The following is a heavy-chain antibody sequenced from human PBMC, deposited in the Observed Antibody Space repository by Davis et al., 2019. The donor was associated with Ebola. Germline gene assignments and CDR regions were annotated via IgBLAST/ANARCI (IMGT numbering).Heavy chain of an antibody. Sequence: AASVKVSCKASGYTFTGYYMHWVRQAPGQGLEWMGWMNPNSGNTGYAQKFQGRVTMTRNTSISTAYMELSSLRSEDTAVYYCARNNWGSVNFDYWGQGTLVTVSS. CDR3: ARNNWGSVNFDY. CDR2: MNPNSGNT. CDR1: GYTFTGYY. V-gene: IGHV1-8*02. D-gene: IGHD7-27*01. J-gene: IGHJ4*02.